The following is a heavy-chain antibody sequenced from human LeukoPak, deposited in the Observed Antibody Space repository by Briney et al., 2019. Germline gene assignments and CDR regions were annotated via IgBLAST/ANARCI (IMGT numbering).Heavy chain of an antibody. Sequence: PGGSLRLSCTASGFTFGNAWMSWVRQAPGKGLEWVGRIKSKTDGGTTDYAAPVKGRFTISRDNAKNTLYLQMNSLRAEDTAVYYCARVVGSTMRAPFDFWGQGMLVTVSS. D-gene: IGHD1-26*01. CDR2: IKSKTDGGTT. V-gene: IGHV3-15*05. J-gene: IGHJ4*02. CDR1: GFTFGNAW. CDR3: ARVVGSTMRAPFDF.